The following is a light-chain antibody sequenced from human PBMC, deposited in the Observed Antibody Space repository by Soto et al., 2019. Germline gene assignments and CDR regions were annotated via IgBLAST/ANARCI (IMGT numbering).Light chain of an antibody. CDR1: QSISTSHY. CDR2: DAS. V-gene: IGKV3D-15*01. CDR3: QQYNNWPS. J-gene: IGKJ5*01. Sequence: EIMLTQSPGTLSLSPGERATLSCRASQSISTSHYVAWYQHKPGQAPRLLIYDASTRATGIPDRFSGSGSGTEFTLTISSLQSEDFAVYYCQQYNNWPSFGQGTRLE.